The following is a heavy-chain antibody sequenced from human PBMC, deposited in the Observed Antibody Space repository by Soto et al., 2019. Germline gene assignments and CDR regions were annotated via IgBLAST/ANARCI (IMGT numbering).Heavy chain of an antibody. CDR1: GYTFTAHS. Sequence: VQLVQSGTEVKEPGASVRVSCKASGYTFTAHSLHWARQAPGQGLEWMGWIIVSHDWPRYAPQFQGRLTFETDTIGTASYMPLIPLTPDDTVVYFCASEPEDGAPRDYWGQGTPVVVSS. CDR2: IIVSHDWP. CDR3: ASEPEDGAPRDY. V-gene: IGHV1-3*01. J-gene: IGHJ4*02. D-gene: IGHD2-8*01.